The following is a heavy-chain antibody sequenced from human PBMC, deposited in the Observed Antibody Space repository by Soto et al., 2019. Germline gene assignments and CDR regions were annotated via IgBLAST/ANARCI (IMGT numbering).Heavy chain of an antibody. CDR1: GFTLSNYW. V-gene: IGHV3-74*01. J-gene: IGHJ4*02. CDR3: ARVPYCSSSSCYSYFDS. Sequence: EVQLVESGGGLVQPGGSLRLSCAASGFTLSNYWMHWARQAPGKGLVWVSRISSDGSSTNYADSVKGRFTISRDNAKNTLHLQMNSLRAEDTAVHYCARVPYCSSSSCYSYFDSWGQGTLVTVSS. D-gene: IGHD2-2*01. CDR2: ISSDGSST.